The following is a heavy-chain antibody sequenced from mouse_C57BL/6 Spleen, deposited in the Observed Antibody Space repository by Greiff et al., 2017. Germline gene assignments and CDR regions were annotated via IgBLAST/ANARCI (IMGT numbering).Heavy chain of an antibody. CDR3: ARGSYYGSSEVFDY. D-gene: IGHD1-1*01. CDR2: INPSNGGT. V-gene: IGHV1-53*01. J-gene: IGHJ2*01. Sequence: QVQLQQPGTELVKPGASVKLSCKASGYTFTSYWMHWVKQRPGQGLEWIGNINPSNGGTNYNEKFKSKATLTVAKSSRTAYMQLSSLTSEDSAVYDCARGSYYGSSEVFDYWGQGTTLTVSS. CDR1: GYTFTSYW.